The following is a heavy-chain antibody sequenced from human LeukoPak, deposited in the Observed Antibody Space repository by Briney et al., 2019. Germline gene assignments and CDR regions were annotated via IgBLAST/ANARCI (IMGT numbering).Heavy chain of an antibody. Sequence: GGSLRLSCAASGFTVSSNYMSWVRQAPGKGLEWVSVIYSGSSTYYADSVKGRFTISRDNSKNTLYLQMNSLRAEDTAVYYCARDPPGYYDSSGYFTWGQGTLVTVSS. CDR3: ARDPPGYYDSSGYFT. V-gene: IGHV3-66*02. D-gene: IGHD3-22*01. CDR1: GFTVSSNY. J-gene: IGHJ5*02. CDR2: IYSGSST.